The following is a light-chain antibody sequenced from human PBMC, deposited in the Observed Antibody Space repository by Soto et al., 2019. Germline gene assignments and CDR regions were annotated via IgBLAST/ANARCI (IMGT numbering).Light chain of an antibody. CDR2: GAS. J-gene: IGKJ1*01. Sequence: EIVWTQSPGTLSLSPGERATLSCRASQSVSSSYLAWYQQKPGQAPRLLIYGASTRATGIPARFSGSGSGTEFTLTISSLKSEDFAVDYCLQYNNWWTFGQGTKVDIK. V-gene: IGKV3-15*01. CDR1: QSVSSSY. CDR3: LQYNNWWT.